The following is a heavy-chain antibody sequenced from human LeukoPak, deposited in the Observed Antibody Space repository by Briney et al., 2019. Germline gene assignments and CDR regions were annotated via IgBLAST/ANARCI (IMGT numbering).Heavy chain of an antibody. CDR3: ARDHGVTGTTYDY. J-gene: IGHJ4*02. CDR2: ISSSSSYI. CDR1: GFTFSSYS. D-gene: IGHD1-7*01. V-gene: IGHV3-21*01. Sequence: PGGSLRLSCAASGFTFSSYSMNWVRQAPGKGLEWVSSISSSSSYIYYADSVKGGFTISRDNAKNSLYLQMNSLRAEDTAAYYCARDHGVTGTTYDYWGQGTLVTVSS.